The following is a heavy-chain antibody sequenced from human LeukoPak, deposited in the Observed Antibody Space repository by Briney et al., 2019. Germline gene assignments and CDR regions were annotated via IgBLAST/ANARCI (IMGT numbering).Heavy chain of an antibody. CDR2: IYSGGST. CDR1: GFTVSSNY. D-gene: IGHD1-14*01. V-gene: IGHV3-53*01. Sequence: PGGSLRLSCAASGFTVSSNYMSWVRQAPGKGLEWVSVIYSGGSTYYADSVKGRFTISRDNSKNTLYLQMNSLRAEDTAVYYCARDGQEPYYYYGMDVWGQGTTVTVSS. CDR3: ARDGQEPYYYYGMDV. J-gene: IGHJ6*02.